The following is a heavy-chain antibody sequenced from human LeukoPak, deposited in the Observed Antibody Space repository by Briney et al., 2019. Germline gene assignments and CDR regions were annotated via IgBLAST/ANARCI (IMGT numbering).Heavy chain of an antibody. D-gene: IGHD5-18*01. Sequence: SETLSLTCAVYGGSFSGYYWSWIRQPPGKGPEWIGEINHSGSTNYNPSLKSRVTISVDTSKNQFFLKLSSVTAADTAVYYCASFPQRWLPPAHWGQGTLVTVSS. V-gene: IGHV4-34*01. CDR2: INHSGST. J-gene: IGHJ4*02. CDR1: GGSFSGYY. CDR3: ASFPQRWLPPAH.